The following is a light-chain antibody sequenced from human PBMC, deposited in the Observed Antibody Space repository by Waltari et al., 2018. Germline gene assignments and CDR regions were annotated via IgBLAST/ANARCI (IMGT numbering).Light chain of an antibody. V-gene: IGKV1-27*01. CDR3: QKYNSALLT. CDR1: QGISNY. J-gene: IGKJ1*01. Sequence: DIKMTQSPSSLSVSVADRVTITCRASQGISNYLAWYQQKPGKVPKLVIYAASTLHSGVPSRFSGSGSGTDFTLTISSLQPEDVATYYCQKYNSALLTFGQGTKVEIK. CDR2: AAS.